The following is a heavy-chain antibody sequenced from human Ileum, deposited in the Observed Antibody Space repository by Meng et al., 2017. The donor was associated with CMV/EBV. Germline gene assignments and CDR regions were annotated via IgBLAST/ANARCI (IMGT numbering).Heavy chain of an antibody. J-gene: IGHJ2*01. CDR1: TFSSYS. Sequence: TFSSYSVNWGRQAPGKGLEWVSSISSSSSHTYYADSVKGRFTISRDNAKNSLNLQMNSLRAEDTAVYYCARDEGYCSTTTCYNWYFDLWGRGTLVTVSS. D-gene: IGHD2-2*02. CDR3: ARDEGYCSTTTCYNWYFDL. V-gene: IGHV3-21*06. CDR2: ISSSSSHT.